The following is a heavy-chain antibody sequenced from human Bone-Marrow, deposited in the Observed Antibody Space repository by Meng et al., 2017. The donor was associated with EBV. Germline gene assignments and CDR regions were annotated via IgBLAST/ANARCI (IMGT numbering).Heavy chain of an antibody. J-gene: IGHJ4*02. CDR1: GYTFSSFT. D-gene: IGHD3-10*01. Sequence: QMRFVRSGGEVTKPGASVRVSCKTFGYTFSSFTLNWVRQVPGQGFEWVGWIHGYSANTHYAQKFHGRVNMSTDTSTDTSYMELKNLRPDDTAIYYCVRFSNYVLDHWGQGTLVTVSS. CDR2: IHGYSANT. CDR3: VRFSNYVLDH. V-gene: IGHV1-18*01.